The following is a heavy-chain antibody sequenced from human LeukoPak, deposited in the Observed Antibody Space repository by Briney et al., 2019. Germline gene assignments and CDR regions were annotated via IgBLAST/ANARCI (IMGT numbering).Heavy chain of an antibody. CDR1: GGSFSPYY. J-gene: IGHJ4*03. V-gene: IGHV4-34*01. D-gene: IGHD5-24*01. Sequence: SETLFLTCAVYGGSFSPYYWSWIRQSPGKGLEWIAEIDHRGDTNYNPSVKSRVTISIDTSKNQFSLNMRSLSAADTAVYYCARGATISETGYFDFWGQGTLVTVSS. CDR3: ARGATISETGYFDF. CDR2: IDHRGDT.